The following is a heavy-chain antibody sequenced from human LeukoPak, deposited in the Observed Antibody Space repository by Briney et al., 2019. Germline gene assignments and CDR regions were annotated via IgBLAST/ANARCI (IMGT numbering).Heavy chain of an antibody. Sequence: ASVKVSCKASGYIFTAYYIHWVRQAPGQGLEWMGWINTNTGNPTYAQGFTGRFVFSLDTSVSTAYLQISSLKAEDTAVYYCARYSGSYYFDYWGQGTLVTVSS. CDR3: ARYSGSYYFDY. CDR1: GYIFTAYY. J-gene: IGHJ4*02. V-gene: IGHV7-4-1*02. D-gene: IGHD1-26*01. CDR2: INTNTGNP.